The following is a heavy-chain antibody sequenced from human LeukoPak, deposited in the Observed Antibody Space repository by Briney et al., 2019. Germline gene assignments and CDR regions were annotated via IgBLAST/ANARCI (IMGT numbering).Heavy chain of an antibody. D-gene: IGHD3-10*01. Sequence: GGSLRLSCAASGFTFSTYAMHWVRQAPGKGLEWVAVISYDGRNKYYADSAKGRFTISRDNSKNTLYLQMNSLRAEDTAVYYCARDWAWFGESYYFDYWGQGTLVTVSS. V-gene: IGHV3-30*04. CDR2: ISYDGRNK. CDR1: GFTFSTYA. J-gene: IGHJ4*02. CDR3: ARDWAWFGESYYFDY.